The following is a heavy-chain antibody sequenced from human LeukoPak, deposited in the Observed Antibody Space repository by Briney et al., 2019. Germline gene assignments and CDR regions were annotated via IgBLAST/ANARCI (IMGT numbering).Heavy chain of an antibody. Sequence: SETLSLTCTVSGGSISSSSYYWGWIRQPPGKGLEWIGSIYYSGSTYYNPSLKSRVTISVDTPKNQFSLKLSSVTAADTAVYYCARTYYDFWSGYYRWFVPWGQGTLVTVSS. V-gene: IGHV4-39*01. CDR3: ARTYYDFWSGYYRWFVP. J-gene: IGHJ5*02. CDR1: GGSISSSSYY. D-gene: IGHD3-3*01. CDR2: IYYSGST.